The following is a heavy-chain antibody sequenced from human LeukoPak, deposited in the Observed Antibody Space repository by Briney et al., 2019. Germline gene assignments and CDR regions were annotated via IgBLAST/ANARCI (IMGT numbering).Heavy chain of an antibody. CDR3: ARENCSGGSCYSAL. V-gene: IGHV4-59*12. D-gene: IGHD2-15*01. J-gene: IGHJ4*02. CDR2: IYYSGST. CDR1: GGSISSYY. Sequence: SETLSLTCTVSGGSISSYYWSWIRQPPGKGLEWIGYIYYSGSTYYNPSLKSRVTISVDTSKNQFSLKLSSVTAADTAVYYCARENCSGGSCYSALWGQGTLVTVSS.